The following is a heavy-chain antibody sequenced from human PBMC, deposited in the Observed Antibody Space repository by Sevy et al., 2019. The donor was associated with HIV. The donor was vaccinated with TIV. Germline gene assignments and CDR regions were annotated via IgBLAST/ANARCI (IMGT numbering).Heavy chain of an antibody. CDR2: IWYDGSNK. Sequence: GGSLRLSCAASGFTFSSYGMHWVRQAPDKGLEWVAVIWYDGSNKYYADSVKGRFTISRDNSKNTLYLQMNSLRAEDTAVYYCAREYYDSSGYYQLYYYYYGMDVWGQGTTVTVSS. CDR1: GFTFSSYG. D-gene: IGHD3-22*01. J-gene: IGHJ6*02. CDR3: AREYYDSSGYYQLYYYYYGMDV. V-gene: IGHV3-33*01.